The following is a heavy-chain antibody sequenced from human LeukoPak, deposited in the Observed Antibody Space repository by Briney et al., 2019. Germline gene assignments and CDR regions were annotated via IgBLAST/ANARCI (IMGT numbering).Heavy chain of an antibody. J-gene: IGHJ4*02. CDR1: GDSISSDY. CDR3: ARYRDGDRDISLDI. V-gene: IGHV4-59*08. Sequence: SETLSLTCTVSGDSISSDYWSWIRQRQGKGLEWIGFINNRGTTSYNPSLKSRVTISRDMSKNQFALKLSSVSAADTAVYYCARYRDGDRDISLDIWGQGTLVTVSS. D-gene: IGHD4-17*01. CDR2: INNRGTT.